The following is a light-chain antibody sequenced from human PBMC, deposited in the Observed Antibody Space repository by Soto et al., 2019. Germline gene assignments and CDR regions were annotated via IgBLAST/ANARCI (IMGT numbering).Light chain of an antibody. V-gene: IGLV1-44*01. J-gene: IGLJ3*02. CDR3: ATWDNSLYGLV. Sequence: QSVLTQPPSASGTPGQGVTISCSGSSSNIGTHSVNWFQQLPGTAPKLLIYNNNQRPSGVPDRFSGAKSGTSASLAISGLQSEDEADYYCATWDNSLYGLVFGGGTKLTVL. CDR2: NNN. CDR1: SSNIGTHS.